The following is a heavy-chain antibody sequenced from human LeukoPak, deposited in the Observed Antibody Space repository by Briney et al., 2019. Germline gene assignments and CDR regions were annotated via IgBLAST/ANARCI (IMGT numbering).Heavy chain of an antibody. CDR2: ISSSGSTI. CDR1: GFTFSDYY. J-gene: IGHJ3*02. Sequence: SGGSLRLSCAASGFTFSDYYMSWIRQAPGKGLEWVSYISSSGSTIYYADSVKGRFTISRDNAKNSLYLQMNSLRAEDTAVYYCAWGDSGSYVADAFDIWGQGTMVTVSS. D-gene: IGHD1-26*01. V-gene: IGHV3-11*04. CDR3: AWGDSGSYVADAFDI.